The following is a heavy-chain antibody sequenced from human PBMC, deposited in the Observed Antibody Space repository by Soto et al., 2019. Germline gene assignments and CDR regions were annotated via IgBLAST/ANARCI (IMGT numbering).Heavy chain of an antibody. CDR1: GYTFTSYG. CDR3: ARDSDMTRDLSGFDP. D-gene: IGHD2-21*02. Sequence: ASVKVSCKASGYTFTSYGISWVRQAPGQGLEWMGWISAYNGNTNYAQKLQGRVTMTTDTSTSTAYMELRSLRSDDTAVYYCARDSDMTRDLSGFDPWGQGTLVTVSS. J-gene: IGHJ5*02. CDR2: ISAYNGNT. V-gene: IGHV1-18*01.